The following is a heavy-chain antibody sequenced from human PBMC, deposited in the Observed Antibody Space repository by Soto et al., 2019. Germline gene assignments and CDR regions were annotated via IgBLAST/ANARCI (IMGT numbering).Heavy chain of an antibody. Sequence: QVQLVQSGAEVKKPGASVKVSCKASGYTFTSYGISWVRQAPGQGVEWMGWISAYNGNTNYAQKLQVRVTMTTDTSTNTAYMELRSLRSDDTAVYYCSRVYRITMVRRELSEYWGQGTLVTVSS. D-gene: IGHD3-10*01. CDR1: GYTFTSYG. CDR3: SRVYRITMVRRELSEY. CDR2: ISAYNGNT. J-gene: IGHJ4*02. V-gene: IGHV1-18*01.